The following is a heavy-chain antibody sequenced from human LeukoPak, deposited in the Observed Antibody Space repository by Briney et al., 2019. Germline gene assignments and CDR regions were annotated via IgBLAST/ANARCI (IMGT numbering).Heavy chain of an antibody. Sequence: GGSLRLSCAASGISFSSHGMHWVRQAPGKGLEWVAVIWYDGSNIYYADSVKGRFTISRDNSKNTLYLQMNSLRAEDTAVYYCAKGMSSGWYVAFDIWGQGTMVTVSS. V-gene: IGHV3-30*02. CDR3: AKGMSSGWYVAFDI. CDR1: GISFSSHG. J-gene: IGHJ3*02. CDR2: IWYDGSNI. D-gene: IGHD6-19*01.